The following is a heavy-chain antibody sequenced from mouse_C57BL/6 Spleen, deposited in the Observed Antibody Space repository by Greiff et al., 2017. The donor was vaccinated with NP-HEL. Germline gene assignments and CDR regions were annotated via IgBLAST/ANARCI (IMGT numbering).Heavy chain of an antibody. Sequence: QVQLQQSGPELVKPGASVKISCKASGYAFSSSWMNWVKQRPGKGLEWIGRIYPGDGDTNYNGKFKGKATLTADKSSSTAYMQLSSLTSEDSAVYFCARSGYYGSSPTAYFDVWGTGTTVTVSS. CDR2: IYPGDGDT. D-gene: IGHD1-1*01. CDR1: GYAFSSSW. J-gene: IGHJ1*03. V-gene: IGHV1-82*01. CDR3: ARSGYYGSSPTAYFDV.